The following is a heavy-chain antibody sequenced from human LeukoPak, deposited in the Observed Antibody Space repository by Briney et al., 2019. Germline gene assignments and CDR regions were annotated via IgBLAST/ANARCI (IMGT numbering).Heavy chain of an antibody. CDR3: ARDYSSSSPWDY. Sequence: ASVKVSCKASGYIFSSYYMHWVRQAPGQGLEWMGIINPSGGSTKYAQKFQGRVTMTRDTSTSTVYMELSSLRSEDTAVYYCARDYSSSSPWDYWGQGTLVTVSS. J-gene: IGHJ4*02. V-gene: IGHV1-46*01. CDR2: INPSGGST. CDR1: GYIFSSYY. D-gene: IGHD6-13*01.